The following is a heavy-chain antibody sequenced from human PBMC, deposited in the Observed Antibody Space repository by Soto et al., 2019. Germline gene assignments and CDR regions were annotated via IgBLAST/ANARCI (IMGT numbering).Heavy chain of an antibody. J-gene: IGHJ6*02. Sequence: QVQLVESGGGVVQPGRSLRLSCAASGFTFSNYAIHWVRQAPGKGLEWVAVISYDGSNEYYADSVKGRFTISRDNSKNTLYLHVNSLRPEDTAVYYCAREQSYSSNWSYYYYGMDVWGQGTTVTVSS. D-gene: IGHD6-13*01. CDR1: GFTFSNYA. CDR3: AREQSYSSNWSYYYYGMDV. CDR2: ISYDGSNE. V-gene: IGHV3-30-3*01.